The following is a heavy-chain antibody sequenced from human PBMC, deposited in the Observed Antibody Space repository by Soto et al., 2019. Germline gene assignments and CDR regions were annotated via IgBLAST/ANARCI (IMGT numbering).Heavy chain of an antibody. Sequence: SEPLSLTCAISGGSISRGGYYWSWIRQHPGKGLEWIGHIYYSGSTYYNPSLKSRVTISVDTSKNQFSLKLSSVTAADTAVYYCARDSPGRYYYFYYCIDVWGKGTTVTVPS. CDR3: ARDSPGRYYYFYYCIDV. V-gene: IGHV4-31*11. J-gene: IGHJ6*03. CDR2: IYYSGST. D-gene: IGHD2-15*01. CDR1: GGSISRGGYY.